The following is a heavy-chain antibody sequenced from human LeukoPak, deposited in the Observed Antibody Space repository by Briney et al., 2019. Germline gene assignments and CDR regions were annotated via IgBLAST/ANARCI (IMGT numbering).Heavy chain of an antibody. V-gene: IGHV3-9*01. J-gene: IGHJ4*02. Sequence: GGSLRLSCAASGFTFDDYAMHWVRQAPGKGLEWVSTLAWNGDNVHYADSVKGRFTISRDNARNSLYLQMDSLRAEDTAVYFCAKGSGPVRFTGHVLDYWGQGTLVTVSS. CDR3: AKGSGPVRFTGHVLDY. CDR1: GFTFDDYA. CDR2: LAWNGDNV. D-gene: IGHD2-8*02.